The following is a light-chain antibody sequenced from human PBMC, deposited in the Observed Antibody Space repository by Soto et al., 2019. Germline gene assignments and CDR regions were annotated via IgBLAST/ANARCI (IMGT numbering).Light chain of an antibody. V-gene: IGLV2-8*01. CDR2: EVI. Sequence: QSALTQPPSASGSPGQSVTISCTGTSSDVGDYNYVSWYQQYPGKAPKLMIYEVIKRPSGVPDRFSGSKSGNTASLTVSGLQAEDEAYYYCSSYAGSNNLVFGGGTKLTVL. CDR1: SSDVGDYNY. J-gene: IGLJ2*01. CDR3: SSYAGSNNLV.